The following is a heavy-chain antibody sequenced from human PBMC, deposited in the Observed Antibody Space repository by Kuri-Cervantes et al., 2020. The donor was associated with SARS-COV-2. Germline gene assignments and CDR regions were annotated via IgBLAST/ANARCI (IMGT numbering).Heavy chain of an antibody. Sequence: GGSLRLSCAASGFTVSSNYMSWVRQAPGKGLEWVSVIYSGGSTYYADSVKGRFTISRDNSKNTLYLQMNSLRAEDTAVYYCARDVAYGDFSFDYWGQGTLVTVSS. D-gene: IGHD4-17*01. CDR1: GFTVSSNY. CDR3: ARDVAYGDFSFDY. V-gene: IGHV3-66*02. CDR2: IYSGGST. J-gene: IGHJ4*02.